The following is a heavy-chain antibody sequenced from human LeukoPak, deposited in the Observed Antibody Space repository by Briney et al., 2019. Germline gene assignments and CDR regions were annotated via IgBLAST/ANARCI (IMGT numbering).Heavy chain of an antibody. CDR2: FDPEDGET. CDR1: GYTLTELS. V-gene: IGHV1-24*01. D-gene: IGHD3-3*01. CDR3: AIWHDFWSGSPRWFDP. Sequence: ASVKVSCKVSGYTLTELSMHWVRQAPGKGLEWMGGFDPEDGETIYAQKFQGRVTMTEDTSTDTAYMELSSLRSEDTAVYYCAIWHDFWSGSPRWFDPWGQGTLVTVSS. J-gene: IGHJ5*02.